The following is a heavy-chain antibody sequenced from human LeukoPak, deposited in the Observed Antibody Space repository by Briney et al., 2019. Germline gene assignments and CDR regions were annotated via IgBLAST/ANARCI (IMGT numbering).Heavy chain of an antibody. Sequence: SETLSLTCTVSGGSISSSSYYWSWIRQPPGKGLEWIGYIYYSGSTNYNPSLKSRVTISVDTSKNQFSLKLSSVTAADTAVYYCALASPSYDAFDIWGQGTMVTVSS. CDR1: GGSISSSSYY. V-gene: IGHV4-61*01. D-gene: IGHD1-1*01. CDR2: IYYSGST. CDR3: ALASPSYDAFDI. J-gene: IGHJ3*02.